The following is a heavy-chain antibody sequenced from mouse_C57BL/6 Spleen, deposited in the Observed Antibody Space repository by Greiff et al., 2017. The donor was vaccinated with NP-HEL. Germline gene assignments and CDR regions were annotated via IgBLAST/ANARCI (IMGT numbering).Heavy chain of an antibody. J-gene: IGHJ3*01. CDR1: GFNIKDYY. D-gene: IGHD1-1*01. CDR3: TTAYYYGSSYPAWFAY. V-gene: IGHV14-1*01. Sequence: EVKVVESGAELVRPGASVKLSCTASGFNIKDYYMHWVKQRPEQGLEWIGRIDPEDGDTEYAPKFQGKATMTADTSSNTAYLQLSSLTSEDTAVYYCTTAYYYGSSYPAWFAYWGQGTLVTVSA. CDR2: IDPEDGDT.